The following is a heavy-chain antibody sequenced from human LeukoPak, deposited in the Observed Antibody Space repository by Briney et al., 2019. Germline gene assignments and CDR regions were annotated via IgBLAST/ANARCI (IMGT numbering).Heavy chain of an antibody. V-gene: IGHV4-39*07. CDR3: ARTAINWFDP. CDR2: VFYSGST. J-gene: IGHJ5*02. CDR1: GGSISSSSYS. Sequence: SETLSLTCTVSGGSISSSSYSWGWIRQPPGKGLEWIGSVFYSGSTYYNPSLKSRVTISVDTSKNQFSLKLSSVTAADTAVYYCARTAINWFDPWGQRTLFTVSS.